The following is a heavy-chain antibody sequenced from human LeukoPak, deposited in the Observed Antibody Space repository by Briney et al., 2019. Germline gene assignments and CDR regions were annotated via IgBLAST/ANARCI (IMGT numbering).Heavy chain of an antibody. CDR3: TRTENCSTTRCFDS. Sequence: PGGSLRLSCVASGFTVDNYAMSWVRQAPGKGLEWVSGISASGGSTYFADSVKGRFTISRDDSKNTAYLQMNSLKTEDSAVYYCTRTENCSTTRCFDSWGQGTLVTVSS. CDR1: GFTVDNYA. D-gene: IGHD2-2*01. CDR2: ISASGGST. J-gene: IGHJ4*02. V-gene: IGHV3-23*01.